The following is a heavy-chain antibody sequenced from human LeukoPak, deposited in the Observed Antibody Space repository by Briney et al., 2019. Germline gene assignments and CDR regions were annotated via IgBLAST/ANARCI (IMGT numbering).Heavy chain of an antibody. CDR3: ARATGKDILTGRKLDY. V-gene: IGHV1-8*01. D-gene: IGHD3-9*01. Sequence: ASVKVSCKASGYTFTTYDINWVRQTTGHGLEWMGWMNPNSGNTGYAQRFQGRVTMTRNSSISTAYMDLSSLGSEDTAVYYCARATGKDILTGRKLDYWGQGALVTVSS. J-gene: IGHJ4*02. CDR2: MNPNSGNT. CDR1: GYTFTTYD.